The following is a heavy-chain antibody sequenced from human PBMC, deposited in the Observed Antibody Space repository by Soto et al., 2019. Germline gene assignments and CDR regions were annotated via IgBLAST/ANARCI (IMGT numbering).Heavy chain of an antibody. D-gene: IGHD1-26*01. CDR2: ISYDGSSK. CDR3: AKGYIVGATKDWFDP. V-gene: IGHV3-30*18. J-gene: IGHJ5*02. CDR1: GFTFSSYG. Sequence: GSLRLSCAASGFTFSSYGMYWVRQAPGKGLEWVAVISYDGSSKYYADSVKGRLTISRDNSENTLYLQMNSLRAEDTAVYYCAKGYIVGATKDWFDPWGQGTLVPVPS.